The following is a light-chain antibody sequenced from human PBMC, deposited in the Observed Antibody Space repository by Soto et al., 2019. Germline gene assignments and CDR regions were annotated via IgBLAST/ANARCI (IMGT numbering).Light chain of an antibody. V-gene: IGKV1-5*01. J-gene: IGKJ1*01. CDR3: QQYNSYSPYRT. Sequence: DIQMTQSPSTLSASVGCRVTITCRASQSISSWLAWYQQKPGKATKLLIYDASSLESGVPSRLSGSGSGTEFTLTISSLQTDDFATYYCQQYNSYSPYRTFGQGTKVDIK. CDR2: DAS. CDR1: QSISSW.